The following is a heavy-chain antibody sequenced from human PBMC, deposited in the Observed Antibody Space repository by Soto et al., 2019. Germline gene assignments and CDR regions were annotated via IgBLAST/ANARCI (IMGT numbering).Heavy chain of an antibody. V-gene: IGHV5-51*01. CDR1: RYSFTNYW. CDR3: ARNMFWRSGGVGGIFEI. CDR2: IYPADSDA. J-gene: IGHJ3*02. D-gene: IGHD3-16*01. Sequence: PGESLTISCEASRYSFTNYWVHWVRQMPGKGLEWMGIIYPADSDARYSPSFQGQVTISVDKSINTAYLQWSSLKASDTAMYYCARNMFWRSGGVGGIFEIWRQGTLVTVSS.